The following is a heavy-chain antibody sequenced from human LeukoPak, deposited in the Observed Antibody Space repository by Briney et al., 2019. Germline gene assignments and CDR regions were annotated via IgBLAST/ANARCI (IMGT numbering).Heavy chain of an antibody. Sequence: GGSLRLSCVASGFTLSGYWMSWVRQLPGKGLEWVANIKQDAGEIRYVDSVKGRFTISRDNAKNSVYLQMNSLRGEDTGVYYCARLGSSWDFFDFWGQGTLVTVS. J-gene: IGHJ4*02. CDR3: ARLGSSWDFFDF. CDR1: GFTLSGYW. D-gene: IGHD6-13*01. CDR2: IKQDAGEI. V-gene: IGHV3-7*01.